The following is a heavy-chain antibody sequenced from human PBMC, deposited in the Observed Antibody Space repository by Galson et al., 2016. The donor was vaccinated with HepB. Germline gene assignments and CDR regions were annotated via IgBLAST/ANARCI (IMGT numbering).Heavy chain of an antibody. CDR3: ARDKEVYKLRHGGYYGIDV. J-gene: IGHJ6*02. CDR2: ISYDGVNK. Sequence: SLRLSCAASGFPFRSHAMHWVRQAPGKGLDWVAVISYDGVNKFHAESVMGRFTVSKDNSSNTLYLQMNSLKAEDTALYYCARDKEVYKLRHGGYYGIDVWGQGTTVTVSS. CDR1: GFPFRSHA. V-gene: IGHV3-30-3*01. D-gene: IGHD2-15*01.